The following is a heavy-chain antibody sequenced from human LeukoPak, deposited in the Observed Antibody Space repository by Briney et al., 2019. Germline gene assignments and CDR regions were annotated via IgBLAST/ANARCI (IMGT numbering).Heavy chain of an antibody. J-gene: IGHJ6*02. Sequence: SQTLSLTCTVSGGSISSGGYYWSWIRQHPGKGLEWIGYIYYSGSTYYNPSLKSRVTISVDTSKNQFSLKLSSVTAADTAVYYCARVTTTVTDYYYYGMDVWGQGTTVTVSS. V-gene: IGHV4-31*03. CDR2: IYYSGST. CDR1: GGSISSGGYY. CDR3: ARVTTTVTDYYYYGMDV. D-gene: IGHD4-17*01.